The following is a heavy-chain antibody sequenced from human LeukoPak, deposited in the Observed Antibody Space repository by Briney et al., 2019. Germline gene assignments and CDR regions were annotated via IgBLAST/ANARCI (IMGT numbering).Heavy chain of an antibody. D-gene: IGHD4-17*01. V-gene: IGHV1-69*05. CDR1: GGTFSSYA. CDR2: IIPIFGTA. CDR3: VGTTVTTVLYMDV. J-gene: IGHJ6*03. Sequence: SVKVSCKASGGTFSSYAISWVRQAPGQGLEWMGGIIPIFGTANYAQKFQGRVTITTDESTSTAYMELSSLRSEDTAVYYCVGTTVTTVLYMDVWGKGTTVTVSS.